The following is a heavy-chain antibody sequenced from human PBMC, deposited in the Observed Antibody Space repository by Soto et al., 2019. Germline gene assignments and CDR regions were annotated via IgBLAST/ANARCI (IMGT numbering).Heavy chain of an antibody. CDR2: IYYSGST. D-gene: IGHD5-12*01. V-gene: IGHV4-31*03. CDR1: DGSIRSGGYY. J-gene: IGHJ4*02. CDR3: ASLRWLQFDY. Sequence: TRSRNCPVSDGSIRSGGYYRRWIRQHPGKGLEWIGYIYYSGSTYYNPSLKSRVTISVDTSKNQFSLKLSSVTAADTAVYYCASLRWLQFDYWGQGTLVTVSS.